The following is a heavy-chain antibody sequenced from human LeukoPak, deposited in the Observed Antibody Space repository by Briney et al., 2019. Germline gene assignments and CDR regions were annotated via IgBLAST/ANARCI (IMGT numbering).Heavy chain of an antibody. J-gene: IGHJ4*02. V-gene: IGHV3-30-3*01. CDR1: GFTFSSYA. CDR3: ARGPYGDFFFDY. D-gene: IGHD4-17*01. Sequence: GGSLRLSCAASGFTFSSYAMHWVRQAPGKGLEWVAVISYDGSNKYYADSVKGRFTISRDNSKNTLYLQMNSLRAEDTAVYYCARGPYGDFFFDYWGQGALVTVSS. CDR2: ISYDGSNK.